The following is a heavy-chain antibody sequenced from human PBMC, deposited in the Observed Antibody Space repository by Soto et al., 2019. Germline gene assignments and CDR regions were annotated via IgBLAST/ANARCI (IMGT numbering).Heavy chain of an antibody. V-gene: IGHV4-59*08. CDR1: GGSISSYY. J-gene: IGHJ6*02. Sequence: SETLSLTCTVSGGSISSYYWSWIRQPPGKGLEWIGYIYYSGSTNYNPSLKSRVTISVDTSKNQFSLKLSSVTAADTAVYYCASNGYDSSGYYYGRYYYYGMDVWGQGTTVTVSS. CDR3: ASNGYDSSGYYYGRYYYYGMDV. CDR2: IYYSGST. D-gene: IGHD3-22*01.